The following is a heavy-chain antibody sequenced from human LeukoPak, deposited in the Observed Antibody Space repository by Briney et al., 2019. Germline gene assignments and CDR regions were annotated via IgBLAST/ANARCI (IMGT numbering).Heavy chain of an antibody. V-gene: IGHV4-59*08. D-gene: IGHD3-10*01. CDR3: ARQPREITIADDHYYGMDV. J-gene: IGHJ6*02. Sequence: PSETLSLTCTVSGGSISTYNWSWIRQPPAKGQEWDGYIYYSENTNSTSSLKSRDTISAKTSKKPFSLKPHSVTAADTAVYYCARQPREITIADDHYYGMDVWGQGTTVTVSS. CDR2: IYYSENT. CDR1: GGSISTYN.